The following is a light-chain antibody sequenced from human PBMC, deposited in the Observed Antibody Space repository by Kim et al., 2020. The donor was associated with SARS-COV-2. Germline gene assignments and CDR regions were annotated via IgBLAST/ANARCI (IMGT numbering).Light chain of an antibody. V-gene: IGKV1-9*01. J-gene: IGKJ4*01. CDR1: QSIVTY. CDR3: QQFHSPLS. CDR2: GAS. Sequence: DIQLTQSPSFLSASVGDRVTLTCRASQSIVTYLAWYQQKPGKAPNLLIYGASILQSGVPSRFRGSGSGTKFTLTISSLQPEDFATYYCQQFHSPLSFGGGTKVDIK.